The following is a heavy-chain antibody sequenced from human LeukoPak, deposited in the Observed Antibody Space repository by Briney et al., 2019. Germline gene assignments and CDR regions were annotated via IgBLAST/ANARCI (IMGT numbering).Heavy chain of an antibody. D-gene: IGHD3-22*01. CDR2: IYSVGST. V-gene: IGHV3-53*01. Sequence: GGSLRLSCAASGFTVSSNYMSWVRQAPGKGLEWVSVIYSVGSTYYADSVKGRFTISRDNSKNTLYLQMNSLRAEDTAVYYCARATDYYDSSGHYYTKDYWGQGTLVTVSS. CDR1: GFTVSSNY. CDR3: ARATDYYDSSGHYYTKDY. J-gene: IGHJ4*02.